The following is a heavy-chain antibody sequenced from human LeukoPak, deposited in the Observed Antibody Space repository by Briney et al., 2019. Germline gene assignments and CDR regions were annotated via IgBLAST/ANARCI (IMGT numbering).Heavy chain of an antibody. D-gene: IGHD6-13*01. CDR3: ARERLDGSSSWVFDY. J-gene: IGHJ4*02. CDR2: INWNGGST. V-gene: IGHV3-20*04. Sequence: GGSLRLSCAASGFTFDDYGMSWVRQAPGKGLGWVSGINWNGGSTGYADSVKGRFTISRDNAKNSLYLQMNSLRAEDTALYYCARERLDGSSSWVFDYWGQGTLVTVSS. CDR1: GFTFDDYG.